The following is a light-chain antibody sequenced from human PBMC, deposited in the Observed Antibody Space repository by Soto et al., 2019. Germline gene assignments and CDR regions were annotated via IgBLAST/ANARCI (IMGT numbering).Light chain of an antibody. CDR1: SSDVGTYNY. J-gene: IGLJ2*01. V-gene: IGLV2-11*01. CDR2: DVS. CDR3: FSYAGYYTLL. Sequence: QSVLTQPRSVSGSPGQSVTISCTGTSSDVGTYNYVSWYQQHPGKAPKLMIFDVSKRPSGVPDRFSGSKSGNTASLTISGLQADDEADYYCFSYAGYYTLLFGGGTKVTVL.